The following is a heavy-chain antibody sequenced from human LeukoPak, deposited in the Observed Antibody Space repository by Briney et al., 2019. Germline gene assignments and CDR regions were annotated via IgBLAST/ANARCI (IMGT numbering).Heavy chain of an antibody. J-gene: IGHJ6*03. CDR2: IRSKAYGGTT. D-gene: IGHD6-19*01. V-gene: IGHV3-49*04. Sequence: PGRSLRLSCTASGFTFGDYAMSWDRQAPGKGLEWVGFIRSKAYGGTTEYAASVKGRFTISRDDSKSIAYLQMNSLKTEDTAVYYCTRCILGYSSGWPPYYYYYMDVWGKGTTVTVSS. CDR1: GFTFGDYA. CDR3: TRCILGYSSGWPPYYYYYMDV.